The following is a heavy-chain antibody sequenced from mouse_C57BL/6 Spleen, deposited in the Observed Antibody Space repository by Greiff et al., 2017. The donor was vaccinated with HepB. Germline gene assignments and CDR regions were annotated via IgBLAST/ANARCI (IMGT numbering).Heavy chain of an antibody. CDR3: ARHGGYPYYFDY. Sequence: EVRLVESGGGLVQPGGSLKLSCAASGFTFSDYYMYWVRQTPEKRLEWVAYISNGGGSTYYPDTVKGRFTISRDNAKNTLYLQMSRLKSEDTAMYYCARHGGYPYYFDYWGQGTTLTVSS. CDR2: ISNGGGST. D-gene: IGHD2-2*01. V-gene: IGHV5-12*01. CDR1: GFTFSDYY. J-gene: IGHJ2*01.